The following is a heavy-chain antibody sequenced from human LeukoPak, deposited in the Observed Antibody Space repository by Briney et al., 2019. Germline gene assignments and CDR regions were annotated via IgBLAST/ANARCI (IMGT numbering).Heavy chain of an antibody. V-gene: IGHV3-7*01. CDR3: ARSRSLITMVRGVILGY. CDR2: IKQDGSEK. J-gene: IGHJ4*02. D-gene: IGHD3-10*01. Sequence: GGSLRLSCAASGFTLSSYWMSWVRQAPGKGLEWVANIKQDGSEKYYVDSVKGRFTISRDNAKNSLYLQMNSLRAEDTAVYYCARSRSLITMVRGVILGYWGQGTLVTVSS. CDR1: GFTLSSYW.